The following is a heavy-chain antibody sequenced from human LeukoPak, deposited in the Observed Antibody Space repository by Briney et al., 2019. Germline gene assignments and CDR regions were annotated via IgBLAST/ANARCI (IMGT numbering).Heavy chain of an antibody. CDR1: GFTFSSYA. D-gene: IGHD6-19*01. J-gene: IGHJ4*02. CDR3: ARGQGTSGYSSGWHPGY. Sequence: GGSLRLSCAASGFTFSSYAMHWVRQAPGKGLEYVSAISSNGGTTYYANSVKGRFTISRDNSKSTLYLQMGSLRAEDMAVYYCARGQGTSGYSSGWHPGYWGQGTLVTVSS. CDR2: ISSNGGTT. V-gene: IGHV3-64*01.